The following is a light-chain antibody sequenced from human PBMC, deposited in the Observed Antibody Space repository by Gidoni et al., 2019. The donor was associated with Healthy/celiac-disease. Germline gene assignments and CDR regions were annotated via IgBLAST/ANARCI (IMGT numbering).Light chain of an antibody. Sequence: QSVLPQPPSASGTPGQRVTISCSGSSSNIGSNYVYWYQQLPGTAPTLLIYINNQRPSGVPDRFSGSKSGTSASLAISGLRSEDEADYYCAAWDDSLSGWVFGGGTKLTVL. CDR2: INN. J-gene: IGLJ3*02. CDR1: SSNIGSNY. V-gene: IGLV1-47*02. CDR3: AAWDDSLSGWV.